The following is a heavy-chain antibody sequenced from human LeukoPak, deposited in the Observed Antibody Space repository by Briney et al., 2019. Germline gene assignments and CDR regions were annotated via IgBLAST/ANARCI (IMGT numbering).Heavy chain of an antibody. J-gene: IGHJ4*02. Sequence: SETLSLTCTVSGGSISFYYWSWIRQSPGKGLEWIGYIYDSGSANYNPSLKRRVTISIDTSKNQLSLRLSSVTAADTALYYCAREYSYGYFFDYWGQGTLVTVSS. CDR3: AREYSYGYFFDY. D-gene: IGHD5-18*01. CDR1: GGSISFYY. V-gene: IGHV4-59*01. CDR2: IYDSGSA.